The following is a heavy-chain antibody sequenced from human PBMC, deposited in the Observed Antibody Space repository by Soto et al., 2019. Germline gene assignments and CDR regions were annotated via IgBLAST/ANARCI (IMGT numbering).Heavy chain of an antibody. D-gene: IGHD3-10*01. CDR3: GARAGGGGY. CDR1: GFTVSNNY. Sequence: EVQLVESGGGLIQPGGSLRLSCAVSGFTVSNNYMSWVRQAPGKGLEGVSVIYSGGYTAYGDSVKGRFTISRDNSKNKLILQINNVRANHPAVYYCGARAGGGGYWGQGTLVTVSS. J-gene: IGHJ4*02. V-gene: IGHV3-53*01. CDR2: IYSGGYT.